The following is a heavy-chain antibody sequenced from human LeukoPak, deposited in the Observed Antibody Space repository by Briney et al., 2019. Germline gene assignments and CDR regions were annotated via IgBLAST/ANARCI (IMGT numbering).Heavy chain of an antibody. V-gene: IGHV4-61*02. CDR1: GGSISSGSYY. D-gene: IGHD4-17*01. CDR3: ARGHGDYTVLGY. Sequence: SETLSLTCTVSGGSISSGSYYWTWIRQPAGKGLEWIGRISTSGSTYYNPSLKSRVTIFLDTSKNQFSLNMSSVAAADTAVYYCARGHGDYTVLGYWGQGTLVTVSS. J-gene: IGHJ4*02. CDR2: ISTSGST.